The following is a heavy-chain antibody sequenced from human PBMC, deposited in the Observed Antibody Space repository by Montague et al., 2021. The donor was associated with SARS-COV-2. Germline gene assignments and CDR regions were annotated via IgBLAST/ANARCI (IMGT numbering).Heavy chain of an antibody. V-gene: IGHV5-51*07. D-gene: IGHD3-22*01. J-gene: IGHJ3*02. CDR1: GYSFTSYW. CDR3: ARVTDYYYDTSGYWDAFDI. Sequence: QSGAEVKEPGESLKISCKGSGYSFTSYWIGWAHQMPGKGLEWTGIIYPGDSDTRYSPSFQGQVTISADKSISTAYLQWSSLKASDTAIYYCARVTDYYYDTSGYWDAFDIWGQGTMVTVSS. CDR2: IYPGDSDT.